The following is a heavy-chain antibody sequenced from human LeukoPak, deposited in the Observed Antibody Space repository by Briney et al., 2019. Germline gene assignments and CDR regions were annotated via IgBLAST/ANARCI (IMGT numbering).Heavy chain of an antibody. CDR3: ARSSSYNYYYYMDV. J-gene: IGHJ6*03. CDR1: GFTFSRYG. D-gene: IGHD6-6*01. CDR2: LWFDGNNK. V-gene: IGHV3-33*01. Sequence: GGSLRLSCEASGFTFSRYGMHWVRQAPGKGLEWVAVLWFDGNNKYYADSVKGRFTISRDNSKNTLYLQMNSLRAEDTAVYYCARSSSYNYYYYMDVWGKGTTVTVSS.